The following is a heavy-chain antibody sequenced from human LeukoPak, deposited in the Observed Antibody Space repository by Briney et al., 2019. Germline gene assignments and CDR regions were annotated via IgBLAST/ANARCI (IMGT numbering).Heavy chain of an antibody. CDR2: ISAYNGNT. V-gene: IGHV1-18*01. CDR3: ARDGSPYDSSGYYYPY. Sequence: ASVKVSCKASGYTFTSCGISWVRQAPGQGLEWMGWISAYNGNTNYAQKLQGRVTMTTDTSTSTAYMELRSLRSDDTAVYYCARDGSPYDSSGYYYPYWGQGTLVTVSS. D-gene: IGHD3-22*01. J-gene: IGHJ4*02. CDR1: GYTFTSCG.